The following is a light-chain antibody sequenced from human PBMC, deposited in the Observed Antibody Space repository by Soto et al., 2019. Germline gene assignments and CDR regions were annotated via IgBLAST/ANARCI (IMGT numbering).Light chain of an antibody. Sequence: DIQMTQSPSSLSASVGDRVTITCQATQDIRNYLNWYQQKPGKPPKLLIYDASNLETGVPSRFSGSGSGTDFTFTISSLQPEDIATYYCQQYDNLPMYTFGQGTKLEIK. J-gene: IGKJ2*01. CDR1: QDIRNY. CDR3: QQYDNLPMYT. V-gene: IGKV1-33*01. CDR2: DAS.